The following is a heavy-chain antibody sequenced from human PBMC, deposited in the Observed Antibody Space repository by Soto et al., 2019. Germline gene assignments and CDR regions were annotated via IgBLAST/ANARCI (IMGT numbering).Heavy chain of an antibody. V-gene: IGHV5-51*01. CDR3: ARSHYDSSGYYYDMDY. CDR2: IFPRDSDT. CDR1: GYNYDTYW. Sequence: PGESLKISCKGSGYNYDTYWIAWVRQMPGKGLEWMGIIFPRDSDTRYRPSFQGQVTISADRSTTTAYLQWYSLKASDTAMYYCARSHYDSSGYYYDMDYWGQGTLVTVSS. J-gene: IGHJ4*02. D-gene: IGHD3-22*01.